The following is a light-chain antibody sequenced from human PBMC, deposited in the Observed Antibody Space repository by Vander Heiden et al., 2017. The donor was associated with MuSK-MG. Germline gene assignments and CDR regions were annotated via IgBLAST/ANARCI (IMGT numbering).Light chain of an antibody. J-gene: IGKJ4*01. CDR1: ESISSY. CDR2: AAS. V-gene: IGKV1-39*01. CDR3: QQSYSTLALT. Sequence: DIKMSQCPSSLSASVGDRVTITCRASESISSYLNWYQRKTGRDPKLLIYAASSLQRGVASRFSGSRAATDFTLTISSLQPEEFATYYCQQSYSTLALTFGGGTKVEIK.